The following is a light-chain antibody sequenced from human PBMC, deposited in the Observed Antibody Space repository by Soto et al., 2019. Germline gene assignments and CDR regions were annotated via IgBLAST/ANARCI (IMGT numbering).Light chain of an antibody. V-gene: IGKV1-33*01. J-gene: IGKJ2*01. Sequence: DIQMTQSPSSLSASVGDRVTITCQASQDISNYLNCYQQKPGKAPKLLIYDASNLEIRVPARFSGSGSGTEFTFTIRSLQPEDIATYYCQQYHTLPPMYTFGQGTPLEIK. CDR2: DAS. CDR3: QQYHTLPPMYT. CDR1: QDISNY.